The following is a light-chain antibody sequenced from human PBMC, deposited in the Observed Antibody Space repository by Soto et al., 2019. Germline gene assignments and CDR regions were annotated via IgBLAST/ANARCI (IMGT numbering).Light chain of an antibody. V-gene: IGLV1-40*01. CDR1: SSNIGANYD. CDR3: QSYDSSLSAHYV. J-gene: IGLJ1*01. Sequence: QSVLTQPPSVSGAPGQGVTISCTGSSSNIGANYDVHWYQQLPGTAPKLLIYGNSNRPSGVRDRFSGSKSGTSASLAITGLQAEDEADYYCQSYDSSLSAHYVFGTGTKLTVL. CDR2: GNS.